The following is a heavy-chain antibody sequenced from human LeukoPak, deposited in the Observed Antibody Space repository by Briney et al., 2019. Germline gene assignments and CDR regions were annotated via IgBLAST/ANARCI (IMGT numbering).Heavy chain of an antibody. D-gene: IGHD4-17*01. CDR3: ARTGDHFDY. CDR2: IYYSGST. J-gene: IGHJ4*02. CDR1: GGSISSDY. V-gene: IGHV4-59*08. Sequence: PSETLSLTCTVSGGSISSDYWTWIRQPPGKGLEWIGYIYYSGSTNYNPSLKSRVTISVDTSKNQFSLKLSSVTAADTAVYYCARTGDHFDYWGQGTLVTVSS.